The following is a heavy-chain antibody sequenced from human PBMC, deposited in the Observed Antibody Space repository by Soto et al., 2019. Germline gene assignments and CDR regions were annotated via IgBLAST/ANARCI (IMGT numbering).Heavy chain of an antibody. CDR2: ISFDGNNK. V-gene: IGHV3-30*18. CDR3: VKELLHNTVTTCCS. CDR1: GFTFDSYG. D-gene: IGHD4-17*01. J-gene: IGHJ5*02. Sequence: QVQLVESGGGVVQPGRSLRLSCAASGFTFDSYGMHWVRQAPGKGLEWVAVISFDGNNKYYADPVKGRFSIYRDNFNNILYLQMRSLRVEDTAVYYCVKELLHNTVTTCCSWGQGTIVTVSS.